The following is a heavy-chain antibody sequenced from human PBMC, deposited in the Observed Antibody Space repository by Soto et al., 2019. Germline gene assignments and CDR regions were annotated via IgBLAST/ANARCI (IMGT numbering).Heavy chain of an antibody. J-gene: IGHJ4*02. CDR3: AKDHIVVVTASFDY. V-gene: IGHV3-23*01. CDR2: ISGSGGST. D-gene: IGHD2-21*02. Sequence: GEDRLLCRAASGVTLSPYAMSWVRQAPGKGLEWVSAISGSGGSTYYADSVKGRFTISRDNSKNTLYLQMNSLRAEDTAVYYCAKDHIVVVTASFDYWGQGT. CDR1: GVTLSPYA.